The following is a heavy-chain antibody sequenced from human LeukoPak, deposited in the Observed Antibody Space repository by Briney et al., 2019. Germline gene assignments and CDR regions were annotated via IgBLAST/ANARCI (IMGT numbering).Heavy chain of an antibody. J-gene: IGHJ4*02. D-gene: IGHD5-12*01. CDR3: ARGAHIVATITNSGTNDY. V-gene: IGHV1-2*02. CDR1: GYTFTGYY. Sequence: EASVKVSCKASGYTFTGYYMHWVRQAPGQGLEWMGWINPNSGGTNYAQKFQGRVTMTRDTSISTAYMELSRLRSDDTAVYYCARGAHIVATITNSGTNDYWGQGTLVTVSS. CDR2: INPNSGGT.